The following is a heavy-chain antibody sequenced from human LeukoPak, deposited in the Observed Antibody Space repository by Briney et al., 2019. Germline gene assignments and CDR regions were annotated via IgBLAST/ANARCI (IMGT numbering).Heavy chain of an antibody. Sequence: HPGGSLRLSCAASGFTFSRHWMNWVRQAPGKGLEWVANMKPDGSEKYYVDSVKGRFTISRDNAKNSLYLQMNSLRAEDTAVYYCARAASRHCSSTSCARDYWGQGTLVTVSS. D-gene: IGHD2-2*01. CDR3: ARAASRHCSSTSCARDY. J-gene: IGHJ4*02. CDR1: GFTFSRHW. CDR2: MKPDGSEK. V-gene: IGHV3-7*01.